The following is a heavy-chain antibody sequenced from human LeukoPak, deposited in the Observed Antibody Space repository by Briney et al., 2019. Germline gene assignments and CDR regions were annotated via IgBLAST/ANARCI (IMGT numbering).Heavy chain of an antibody. CDR2: GHYSGST. Sequence: KPSETLSLTCTVSGTSITSYYWNWIRQAPGQGPEWIGYGHYSGSTKYNPPLKSRVTVSVDTSKNQFSLRLSSVTAADTAVYFCAKWASDNRAFDLWGQGTLVTVSS. CDR3: AKWASDNRAFDL. J-gene: IGHJ4*02. D-gene: IGHD2-8*01. CDR1: GTSITSYY. V-gene: IGHV4-59*08.